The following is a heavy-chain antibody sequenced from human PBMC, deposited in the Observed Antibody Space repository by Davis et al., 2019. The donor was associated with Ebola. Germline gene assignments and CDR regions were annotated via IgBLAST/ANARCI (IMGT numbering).Heavy chain of an antibody. CDR2: IFSNDEK. J-gene: IGHJ6*02. D-gene: IGHD2-2*01. Sequence: SGPTLVKPTETLTLTCTVSGFSLSNARMGVSWIRQPPGKALEWLAHIFSNDEKSYSTSLKSRLTTTKDTSKNQVVLTMTNMDPVDTATYYCAHYPAAYYYYYGMDVWGQGTTVTVSS. CDR3: AHYPAAYYYYYGMDV. CDR1: GFSLSNARMG. V-gene: IGHV2-26*01.